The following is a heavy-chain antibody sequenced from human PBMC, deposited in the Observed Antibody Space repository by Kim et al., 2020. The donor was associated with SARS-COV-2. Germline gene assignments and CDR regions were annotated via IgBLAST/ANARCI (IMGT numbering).Heavy chain of an antibody. V-gene: IGHV1-18*01. J-gene: IGHJ4*02. Sequence: ASVKVSCKASGYTFTSSGISWVRQAPGQGLEWMGWISAYSGNTNYAQKLQGRVTLTTDTSTSTAYMELRSLRSDDTAVYYCARGRGVRTHYYFDYWGQGTLVTVSS. CDR1: GYTFTSSG. D-gene: IGHD1-26*01. CDR3: ARGRGVRTHYYFDY. CDR2: ISAYSGNT.